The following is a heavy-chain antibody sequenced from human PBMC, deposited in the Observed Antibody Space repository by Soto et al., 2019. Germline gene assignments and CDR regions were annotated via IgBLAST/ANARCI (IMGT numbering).Heavy chain of an antibody. CDR1: GGSISSYY. Sequence: SETLSLTCTVSGGSISSYYWSWIRQPPGKGLEWIGYIYYSGSTNYNPSLKSRVTISVDTSKNQFSLKLSSVTAADTAVYYCARVELRWGDGYNYYYYYGMDVWGQGTTVTVSS. V-gene: IGHV4-59*01. CDR3: ARVELRWGDGYNYYYYYGMDV. J-gene: IGHJ6*02. CDR2: IYYSGST. D-gene: IGHD5-12*01.